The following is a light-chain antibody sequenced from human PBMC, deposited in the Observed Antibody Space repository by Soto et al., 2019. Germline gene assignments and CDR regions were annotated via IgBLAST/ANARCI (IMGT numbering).Light chain of an antibody. CDR1: SSDVGGYNY. CDR3: SSYAGNYTSI. CDR2: DVS. J-gene: IGLJ2*01. V-gene: IGLV2-11*01. Sequence: QSVLTQPRSVSGSPGQSVTISCTGTSSDVGGYNYVSWYQQHPGKAPKLMIYDVSKRPSGVPDRFSGSKSGNTASLTISGLQTDDEADYHCSSYAGNYTSIFGGGTKVTVL.